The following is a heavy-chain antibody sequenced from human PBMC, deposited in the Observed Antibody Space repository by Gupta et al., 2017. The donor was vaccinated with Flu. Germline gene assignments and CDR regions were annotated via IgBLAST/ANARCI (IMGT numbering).Heavy chain of an antibody. Sequence: FTFSSYAMTWVRQAPGKGLKWVSVISGSGGSTFDADSVKGRFTISRDNSKNTLYLQMNRLRAEDTAVYYCAKRFSGTGFDYWGQGPLVTVSS. CDR2: ISGSGGST. J-gene: IGHJ4*02. CDR1: FTFSSYA. CDR3: AKRFSGTGFDY. V-gene: IGHV3-23*01. D-gene: IGHD6-19*01.